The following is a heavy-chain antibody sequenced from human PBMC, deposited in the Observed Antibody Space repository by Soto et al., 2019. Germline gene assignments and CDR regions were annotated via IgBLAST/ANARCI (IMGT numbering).Heavy chain of an antibody. CDR2: ISYDGSNK. CDR1: GFTFSSYA. CDR3: GRGISRYSYGYGGFDY. D-gene: IGHD5-18*01. Sequence: QVQLVESGGGVVQPGRSLRLSCAASGFTFSSYAMHWVRQAPGKGLEWVAVISYDGSNKYYADSVKGRFTISRDNSKNTLYLEMNSLRAEDTAVYYWGRGISRYSYGYGGFDYWGQGTLVTVSS. J-gene: IGHJ4*02. V-gene: IGHV3-30-3*01.